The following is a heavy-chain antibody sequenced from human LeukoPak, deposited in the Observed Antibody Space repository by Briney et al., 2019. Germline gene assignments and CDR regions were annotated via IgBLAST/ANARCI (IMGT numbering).Heavy chain of an antibody. J-gene: IGHJ6*03. CDR3: ARLGYCSSTSCYVNYYYYMDV. CDR1: GFTFDDYG. CDR2: INWNGGST. V-gene: IGHV3-20*04. D-gene: IGHD2-2*01. Sequence: GGSLRLSCAASGFTFDDYGMSWVRQAPGKGLEWVSGINWNGGSTGYADSVKGRLTISRDNAKNSLYLQMNSLRAEDTALYYCARLGYCSSTSCYVNYYYYMDVWGKGTTVTVSS.